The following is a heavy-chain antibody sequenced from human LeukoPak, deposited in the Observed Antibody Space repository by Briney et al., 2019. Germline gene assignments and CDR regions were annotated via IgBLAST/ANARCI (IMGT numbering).Heavy chain of an antibody. CDR1: GFTFSSYA. V-gene: IGHV3-30*14. Sequence: GGSLRLSCAASGFTFSSYAMHWVRQAPGKGLEWVAVISDDGSSKYYADSVKGRFTMSRDNSKNTLYLQMNSLRIEDTAIYYCAREDCSAGTCYVFDYWGQGTLVTVSS. CDR2: ISDDGSSK. D-gene: IGHD2-15*01. J-gene: IGHJ4*02. CDR3: AREDCSAGTCYVFDY.